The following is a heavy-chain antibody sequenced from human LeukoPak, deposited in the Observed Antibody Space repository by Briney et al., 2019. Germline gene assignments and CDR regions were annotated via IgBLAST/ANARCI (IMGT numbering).Heavy chain of an antibody. J-gene: IGHJ5*02. CDR2: IYSSRGT. CDR1: GASMSNYY. V-gene: IGHV4-59*08. CDR3: ARRNPARWFDP. Sequence: SETLSLTCTVSGASMSNYYWSWIRQPPGKGLECIGFIYSSRGTNYNPSLRSRVTISIDTSRNQFSLDLISVTAADTAVYYCARRNPARWFDPWGQGTLVTVSS.